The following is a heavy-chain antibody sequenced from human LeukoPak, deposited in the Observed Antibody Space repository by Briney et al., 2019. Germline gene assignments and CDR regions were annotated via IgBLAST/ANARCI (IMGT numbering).Heavy chain of an antibody. V-gene: IGHV4-31*03. J-gene: IGHJ4*02. CDR1: GGSISSGGYY. D-gene: IGHD3-22*01. CDR2: IYYSGST. CDR3: ARDSQYYYDSSGLDY. Sequence: SETLSLTCTASGGSISSGGYYWSWIRQHPGKGLEWIGYIYYSGSTYYNPSLKSRVTISVDTSKNQFSLKLSSVTAADTAVYYCARDSQYYYDSSGLDYWGQGTLVTVSS.